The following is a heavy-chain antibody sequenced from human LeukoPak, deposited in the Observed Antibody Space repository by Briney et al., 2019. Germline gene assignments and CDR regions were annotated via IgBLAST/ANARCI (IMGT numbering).Heavy chain of an antibody. V-gene: IGHV1-8*03. CDR2: MNPNSGNT. D-gene: IGHD6-13*01. CDR3: ARGYEQQPNYY. Sequence: ASVKVSCKASGYTFTSYDINWVRQATGQGLEWMGWMNPNSGNTGYAQKFHGRVTITRNTSISTAYMELSSLRSEDTAVYYCARGYEQQPNYYWGQGTLVTVSS. CDR1: GYTFTSYD. J-gene: IGHJ4*02.